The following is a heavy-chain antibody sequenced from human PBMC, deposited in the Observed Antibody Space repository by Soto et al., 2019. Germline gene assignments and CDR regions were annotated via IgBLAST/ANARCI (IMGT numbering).Heavy chain of an antibody. J-gene: IGHJ5*02. D-gene: IGHD4-17*01. CDR3: VRDGSKTLRDCFDP. V-gene: IGHV4-4*07. Sequence: SETLSLTCSLSGGSMSNFYWSWIRKTAGKGLEWMGRVYATGTSDYNPSLRSRIAMSVDISKKTFSLRLRSVTAADTGVYYCVRDGSKTLRDCFDPWGQGILVTVS. CDR2: VYATGTS. CDR1: GGSMSNFY.